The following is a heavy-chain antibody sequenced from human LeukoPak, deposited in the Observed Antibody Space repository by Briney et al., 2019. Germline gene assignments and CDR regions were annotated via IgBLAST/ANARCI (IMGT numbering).Heavy chain of an antibody. J-gene: IGHJ4*02. CDR3: ARSRHYDFWSGYVFDY. CDR2: IFTSGST. CDR1: GGSISSGSYY. V-gene: IGHV4-61*02. Sequence: TSETLSLTCTVSGGSISSGSYYWSWIPQPAGKGLEWIGRIFTSGSTNYHPSLKSRVTISVDTSKNQFSLKLSSVTAADTAVYYCARSRHYDFWSGYVFDYWGQGTLVTVSS. D-gene: IGHD3-3*01.